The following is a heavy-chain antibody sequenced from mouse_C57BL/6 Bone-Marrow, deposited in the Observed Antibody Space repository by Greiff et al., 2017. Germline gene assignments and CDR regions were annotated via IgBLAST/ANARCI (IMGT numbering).Heavy chain of an antibody. CDR1: GFTFSSYA. D-gene: IGHD2-2*01. V-gene: IGHV5-4*03. J-gene: IGHJ3*01. Sequence: DVKLVESGGGLVKPGGSLKLSCAASGFTFSSYAMSWVRQTPEKRLEWVATISDGGSYTYYPDNVKGRFTISRDNAKNNLYLQMSHLKSEDTAMYYCARGGYGYPAWFAYWGQGTLVTASA. CDR3: ARGGYGYPAWFAY. CDR2: ISDGGSYT.